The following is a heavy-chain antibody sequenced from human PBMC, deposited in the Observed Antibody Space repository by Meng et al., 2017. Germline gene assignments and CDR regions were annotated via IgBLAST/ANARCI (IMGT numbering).Heavy chain of an antibody. J-gene: IGHJ4*02. D-gene: IGHD1-26*01. CDR1: GLTLSSYA. CDR2: ITYDGSNK. Sequence: QVRWVESGGGVGQLGRSRGLSWAAYGLTLSSYATHWVRQVQVKWLEWVAVITYDGSNKYYADSVKGRFTISRDNSKNTLYLQMNSLRAEDTAVYYCARDLRGASDYWGQGTLVTVSS. CDR3: ARDLRGASDY. V-gene: IGHV3-30*04.